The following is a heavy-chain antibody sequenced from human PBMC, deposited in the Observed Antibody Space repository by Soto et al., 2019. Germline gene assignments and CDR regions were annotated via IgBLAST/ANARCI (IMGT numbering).Heavy chain of an antibody. CDR3: ARGGYTYGVLYLDY. CDR2: MYPGDSET. CDR1: GYFFTSYW. V-gene: IGHV5-51*01. J-gene: IGHJ4*02. Sequence: PGESLKISCNGTGYFFTSYWVAWVRQMPGKGLEWMGLMYPGDSETRYSPSFQGHVTISADKSVTTAYLQWSSLKASDTAIYYCARGGYTYGVLYLDYWGPGTLV. D-gene: IGHD5-18*01.